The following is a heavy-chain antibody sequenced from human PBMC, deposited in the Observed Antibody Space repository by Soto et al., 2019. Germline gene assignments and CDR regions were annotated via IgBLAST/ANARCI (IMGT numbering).Heavy chain of an antibody. V-gene: IGHV4-31*03. CDR2: IYYSGNT. Sequence: SETLSLTCTVSGGSINSGGYYWSWIRQQPGKGLEWIGHIYYSGNTYYNPSLKSRVIISVDTSKNQFSLKLNSVTAADTAVYYCARKGLTGSREFDYWGQGTLVTVS. CDR1: GGSINSGGYY. D-gene: IGHD7-27*01. CDR3: ARKGLTGSREFDY. J-gene: IGHJ4*02.